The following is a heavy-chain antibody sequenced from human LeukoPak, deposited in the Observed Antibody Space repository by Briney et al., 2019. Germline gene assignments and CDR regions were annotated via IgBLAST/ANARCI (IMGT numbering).Heavy chain of an antibody. Sequence: SETLSLTCTVSGGSVNSGTYYWSWIRQPPGKGLEWIGYISYSGSTYYNPSLKSRVTISVDTSKNQFSLKLSSVTAADTAVYYCARVADSSGPLFDYWGQGTLVTVSS. D-gene: IGHD3-22*01. V-gene: IGHV4-61*01. CDR1: GGSVNSGTYY. CDR2: ISYSGST. J-gene: IGHJ4*02. CDR3: ARVADSSGPLFDY.